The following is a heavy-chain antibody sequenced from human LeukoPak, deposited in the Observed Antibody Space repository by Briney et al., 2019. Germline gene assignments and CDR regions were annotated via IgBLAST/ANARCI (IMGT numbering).Heavy chain of an antibody. CDR3: ARHIAIAGLRGFDY. CDR1: DDSISTNW. Sequence: SETLSLTCAVSDDSISTNWWSWVRQPPGKGLEWLGEAYHSGTTNSNPSLKSRLTMSIDKSKNQFSLRLGSVTAADTAVYYCARHIAIAGLRGFDYWGQGTLVTVSS. J-gene: IGHJ4*02. V-gene: IGHV4-4*02. D-gene: IGHD6-19*01. CDR2: AYHSGTT.